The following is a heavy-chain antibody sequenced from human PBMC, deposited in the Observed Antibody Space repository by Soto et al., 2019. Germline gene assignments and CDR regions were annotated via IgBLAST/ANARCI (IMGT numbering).Heavy chain of an antibody. J-gene: IGHJ4*02. CDR3: ARGPVAGSDF. CDR2: ISPYSGER. CDR1: GYTFTSYG. Sequence: QVQLVQSGAEVKRPAASVKVSCKASGYTFTSYGIVWVRQAPGQGLAWMGWISPYSGERRYAEKFQDRVTLTTDTSTKAAYMDLRNLKSDDTAVYWCARGPVAGSDFWGQGTLVTVSS. D-gene: IGHD6-19*01. V-gene: IGHV1-18*04.